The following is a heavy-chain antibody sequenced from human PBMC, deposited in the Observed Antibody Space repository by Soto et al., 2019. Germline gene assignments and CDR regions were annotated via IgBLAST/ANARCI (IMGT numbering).Heavy chain of an antibody. CDR3: ARLLVAAAGILDYYYGMDV. CDR2: IYYSGST. Sequence: SDTLSLTCTVSGGSVSIGSYYWSWIRQPPGKGLEWIGYIYYSGSTNYNPSLKSRVTISVDTSKNQFSLKLSSVTAADTAVYYCARLLVAAAGILDYYYGMDVWGQGTTVTVSS. D-gene: IGHD6-13*01. CDR1: GGSVSIGSYY. J-gene: IGHJ6*02. V-gene: IGHV4-61*01.